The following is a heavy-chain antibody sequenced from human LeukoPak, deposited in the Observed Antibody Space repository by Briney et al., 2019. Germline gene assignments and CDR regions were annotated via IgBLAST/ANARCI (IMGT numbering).Heavy chain of an antibody. D-gene: IGHD3-22*01. CDR3: ARGRNSVYYVNVVAPSYFDY. CDR2: INPNSGGK. CDR1: GYTFTGYY. J-gene: IGHJ4*02. V-gene: IGHV1-2*06. Sequence: GASLKVSCTASGYTFTGYYMRWVRQAPGQGLEWMGRINPNSGGKNYAQTFQGRVTMTRDTSINTAYMDLSRLRSDDTAVYYCARGRNSVYYVNVVAPSYFDYWGQGTLVTVSS.